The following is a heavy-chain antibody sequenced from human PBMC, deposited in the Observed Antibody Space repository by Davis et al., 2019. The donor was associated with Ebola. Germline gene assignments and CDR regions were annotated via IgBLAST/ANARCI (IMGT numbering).Heavy chain of an antibody. D-gene: IGHD6-19*01. CDR1: GFTFSSYW. Sequence: GSLRLSCAASGFTFSSYWMSWVRQAPGKGLEWIGYIYYSGSTNYNPSLKSRVTISVDTSKNQFSLKLSSVTAADTAVYYCARQQSSGWYYFDYWGQGTLVTVSS. CDR2: IYYSGST. V-gene: IGHV4-59*08. CDR3: ARQQSSGWYYFDY. J-gene: IGHJ4*02.